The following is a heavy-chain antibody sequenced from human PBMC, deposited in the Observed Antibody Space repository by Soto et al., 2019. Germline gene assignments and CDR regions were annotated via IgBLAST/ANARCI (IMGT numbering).Heavy chain of an antibody. CDR2: ISGGGGST. CDR3: AKSPGYYDSSGYFLVPFDY. CDR1: GFTFDDYT. J-gene: IGHJ4*02. V-gene: IGHV3-23*01. D-gene: IGHD3-22*01. Sequence: GSLRLSCAASGFTFDDYTMHWVRQAPGKGLEWVSAISGGGGSTYYADSVKGRFTISRDNSKNTLYLQMNSLRAEDTAVYYCAKSPGYYDSSGYFLVPFDYWGQGTLVTVSS.